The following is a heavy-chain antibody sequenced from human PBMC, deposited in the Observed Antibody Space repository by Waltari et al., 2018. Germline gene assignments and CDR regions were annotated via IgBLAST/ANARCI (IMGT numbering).Heavy chain of an antibody. V-gene: IGHV4-38-2*01. J-gene: IGHJ6*02. CDR3: ARGYCSSPSCYTPHYYNGMDV. CDR1: GYSISSGYY. D-gene: IGHD2-2*02. Sequence: QVQLQESGPGLVKPSETLSLTCGVSGYSISSGYYWGGIRQPPGKGLEWIASVYYGGSTYYNPSLKSRVAISVDTSKNQFSLKLTSVTAADTALYYCARGYCSSPSCYTPHYYNGMDVWGQGTTVTVSS. CDR2: VYYGGST.